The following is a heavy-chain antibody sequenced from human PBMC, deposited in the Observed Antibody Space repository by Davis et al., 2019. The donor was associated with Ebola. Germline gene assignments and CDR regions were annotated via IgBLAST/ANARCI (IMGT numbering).Heavy chain of an antibody. CDR2: IIPIFGTA. D-gene: IGHD5-12*01. CDR3: TRGWDSGYDYSYFDY. V-gene: IGHV1-69*13. CDR1: GGTFISYA. J-gene: IGHJ4*02. Sequence: AVPVTCKASGGTFISYALSWLRQPPARGLAWMGGIIPIFGTANYAQKFQGRVTVTADESTSTAYMALSSLRSEETAGYYCTRGWDSGYDYSYFDYWGQGTLVTVSS.